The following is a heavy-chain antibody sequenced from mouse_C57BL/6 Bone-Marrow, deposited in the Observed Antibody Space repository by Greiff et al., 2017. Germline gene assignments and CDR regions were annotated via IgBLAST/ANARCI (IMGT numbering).Heavy chain of an antibody. Sequence: QVQLQQSGAELARPGASVKLSCKASGYTFTSYGISWVKQRTGQGLEWIGEIYPRSGNTYYNEKFKGKATLTADKSSSTAYIELRSLTSEDSAVYFCAKLGRYYAMDYWGQGTSVTVSS. CDR3: AKLGRYYAMDY. CDR2: IYPRSGNT. CDR1: GYTFTSYG. V-gene: IGHV1-81*01. J-gene: IGHJ4*01. D-gene: IGHD4-1*01.